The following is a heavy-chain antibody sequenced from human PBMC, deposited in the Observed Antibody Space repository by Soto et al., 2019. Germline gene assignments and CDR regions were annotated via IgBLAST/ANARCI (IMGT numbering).Heavy chain of an antibody. CDR1: GYTFTSYY. J-gene: IGHJ5*02. Sequence: GASVKVSCKASGYTFTSYYMHWVRQAPGQGLEWMGIINPSGGSTSYAQKFQGRVTMTRDTSTSTVYMELSSLRSEDTAVYYCAKDLPGELLPTCFDPWGQGTLVTVSS. CDR3: AKDLPGELLPTCFDP. CDR2: INPSGGST. D-gene: IGHD1-26*01. V-gene: IGHV1-46*01.